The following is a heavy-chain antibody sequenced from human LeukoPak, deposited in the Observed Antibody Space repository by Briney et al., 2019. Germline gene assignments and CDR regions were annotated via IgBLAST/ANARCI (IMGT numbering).Heavy chain of an antibody. CDR3: ARAKAVAELDY. CDR1: GVSISSYY. J-gene: IGHJ4*02. CDR2: IYYSGST. V-gene: IGHV4-59*01. Sequence: SETLSLTCTVSGVSISSYYWSWIRQPPGKGLEWIGYIYYSGSTNSNPSLKSRVTISVDTTKNQFSLKRSSVTAADTAVYYCARAKAVAELDYWGQGTLVTVSS. D-gene: IGHD6-19*01.